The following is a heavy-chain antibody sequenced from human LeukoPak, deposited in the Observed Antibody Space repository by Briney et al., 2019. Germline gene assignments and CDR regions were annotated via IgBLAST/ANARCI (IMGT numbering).Heavy chain of an antibody. D-gene: IGHD5-18*01. CDR3: TKEGNTGPFYYYMDV. CDR2: ISGSGGST. V-gene: IGHV3-23*01. J-gene: IGHJ6*03. Sequence: GRSLRLFCAASGFTFSSYAMSWVRQASGKGLEWVSAISGSGGSTYYADSVKGRFTIPRDNSKNTLHLQMNRLSAEDTAVYFCTKEGNTGPFYYYMDVWGKGTTVTGSS. CDR1: GFTFSSYA.